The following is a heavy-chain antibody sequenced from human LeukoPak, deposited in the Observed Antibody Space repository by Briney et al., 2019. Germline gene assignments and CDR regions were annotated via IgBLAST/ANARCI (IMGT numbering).Heavy chain of an antibody. D-gene: IGHD6-13*01. J-gene: IGHJ4*02. V-gene: IGHV3-43*02. CDR1: GFTFDDYA. CDR2: ISGYGGRI. CDR3: EKEEYSSSWYAIDY. Sequence: GGSLRLSCAASGFTFDDYAIYWVRQGPAKGLEWVSLISGYGGRIYYADSVKGRFTISRDNSKNSLYLQMNSLRTEDTALYYCEKEEYSSSWYAIDYWGQGTLVTVSS.